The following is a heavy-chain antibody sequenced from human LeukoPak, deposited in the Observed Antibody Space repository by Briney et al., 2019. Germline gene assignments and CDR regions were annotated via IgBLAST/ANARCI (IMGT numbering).Heavy chain of an antibody. D-gene: IGHD6-13*01. CDR1: GFTFSDYS. Sequence: GGSLTPSCAASGFTFSDYSLNWVRQAPGKGLEWVSCISGDSRYIYYADSLKGRSTTSRDDAQNSLYLHMNNLRAEDTAVYYCARGPFSSSWSEFDYWGQGTLVTVSS. CDR3: ARGPFSSSWSEFDY. CDR2: ISGDSRYI. J-gene: IGHJ4*02. V-gene: IGHV3-21*06.